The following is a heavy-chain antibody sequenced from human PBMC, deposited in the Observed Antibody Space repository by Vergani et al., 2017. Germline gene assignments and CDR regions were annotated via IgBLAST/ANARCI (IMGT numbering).Heavy chain of an antibody. CDR2: IYSGGST. CDR1: GFTFSSYA. Sequence: EVQLLESGGGLVQPGGSLRLSCAASGFTFSSYAMSWVRQAPGKGLEWVSVIYSGGSTYYADSVKGRFTISRDNSKNMLYLQMNSLRAEDTAVYYCARDYLIWGQGTMVTVSS. CDR3: ARDYLI. J-gene: IGHJ3*02. V-gene: IGHV3-23*03.